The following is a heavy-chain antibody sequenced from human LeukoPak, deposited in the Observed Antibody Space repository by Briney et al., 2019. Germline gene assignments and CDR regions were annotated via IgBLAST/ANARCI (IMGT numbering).Heavy chain of an antibody. Sequence: GGSLRLSCAASGFRFSSYSMHWVRQAPGKGLVWVSRIKSDGSTTSYADSVKGRFTISRDNAKNTLYLQMNSLRAEDTAVYYCARVGARLGAFDIWGQGTMVTVSS. CDR2: IKSDGSTT. D-gene: IGHD6-25*01. V-gene: IGHV3-74*01. CDR1: GFRFSSYS. CDR3: ARVGARLGAFDI. J-gene: IGHJ3*02.